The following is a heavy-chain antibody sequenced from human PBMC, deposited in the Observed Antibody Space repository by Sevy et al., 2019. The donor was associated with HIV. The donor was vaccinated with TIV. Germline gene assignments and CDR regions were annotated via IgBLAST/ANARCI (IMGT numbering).Heavy chain of an antibody. CDR1: GDSIIDYY. D-gene: IGHD6-19*01. J-gene: IGHJ6*02. CDR2: IHNRGRY. CDR3: ARDTSGYSSGWYPYYHYYGIDV. V-gene: IGHV4-59*01. Sequence: SETLSLTCTVSGDSIIDYYWSWIRQPPGKGLEWIGYIHNRGRYNYNPSLKSRVTISGDVPKNKFSLKLSSVTAADTAVYYCARDTSGYSSGWYPYYHYYGIDVWGQGTTVTVSS.